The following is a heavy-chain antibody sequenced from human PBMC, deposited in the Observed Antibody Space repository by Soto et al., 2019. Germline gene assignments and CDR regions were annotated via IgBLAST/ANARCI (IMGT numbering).Heavy chain of an antibody. CDR2: IYYTGST. Sequence: QVQLQESGPRLVKPSQTLSLTCNVSGDYIRSGGYYWSWIRQRPGKDLEWIGYIYYTGSTYYNRALRSRLSMSVDTSEIQFSLKVTSAPAAETAISYCARDRRAANNTRGSIDPWGQGIMVTVSA. D-gene: IGHD6-13*01. CDR1: GDYIRSGGYY. CDR3: ARDRRAANNTRGSIDP. V-gene: IGHV4-31*03. J-gene: IGHJ5*02.